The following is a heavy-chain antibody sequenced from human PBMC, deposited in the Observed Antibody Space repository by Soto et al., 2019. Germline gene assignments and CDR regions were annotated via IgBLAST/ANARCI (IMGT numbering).Heavy chain of an antibody. CDR1: GFTFSDYY. V-gene: IGHV3-11*01. J-gene: IGHJ4*02. Sequence: GGSLRLSCAASGFTFSDYYMSWIRQAPGKGLEWVSYISSSGSTIYYADSVKGRFTISRDNAKNSLYLQMNSLRAEDTAVYCCAAAPGYYDSSGLDYWGQGTLVTVSS. D-gene: IGHD3-22*01. CDR3: AAAPGYYDSSGLDY. CDR2: ISSSGSTI.